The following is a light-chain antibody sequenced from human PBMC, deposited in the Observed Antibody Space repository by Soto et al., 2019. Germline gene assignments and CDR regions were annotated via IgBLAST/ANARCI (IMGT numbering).Light chain of an antibody. CDR1: QSISSW. V-gene: IGKV1-5*03. CDR3: QQYNSYPYT. Sequence: DIQMTQFPSTLSASVGDRITITCRASQSISSWVAWYKQKPGKAPNLLIYKASSLESGVPSRFSGSGSGTEFSLTISSLQPDDFATYYCQQYNSYPYTFGQGTKLDI. J-gene: IGKJ2*01. CDR2: KAS.